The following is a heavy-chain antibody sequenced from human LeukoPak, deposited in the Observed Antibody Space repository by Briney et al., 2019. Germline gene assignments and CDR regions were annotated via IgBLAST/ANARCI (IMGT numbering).Heavy chain of an antibody. CDR3: ARDPTGERDY. CDR2: IYYSGST. J-gene: IGHJ4*02. D-gene: IGHD1-1*01. CDR1: GGSISSSSYY. V-gene: IGHV4-39*07. Sequence: TSETLSLTCTVSGGSISSSSYYWGWIRQPPGKGLEWIGSIYYSGSTYYNPSLKSRVTISVDTSKNQFSLKLSSVTAADTAVYYCARDPTGERDYWGQGTLVTVSS.